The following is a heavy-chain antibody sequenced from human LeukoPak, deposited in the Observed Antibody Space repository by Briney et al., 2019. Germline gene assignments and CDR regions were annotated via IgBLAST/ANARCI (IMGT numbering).Heavy chain of an antibody. CDR3: AKDQVDILTGYYNY. CDR1: GFTFSTYG. V-gene: IGHV3-23*01. CDR2: ISGSGDST. Sequence: GGSLRLSCAASGFTFSTYGMTWVRQAPGKGLEWVSAISGSGDSTYYADSVKGRFTISRDNSRNTLYLQMNSLRAEDTAVYYCAKDQVDILTGYYNYWGQGTLVTVSS. D-gene: IGHD3-9*01. J-gene: IGHJ4*02.